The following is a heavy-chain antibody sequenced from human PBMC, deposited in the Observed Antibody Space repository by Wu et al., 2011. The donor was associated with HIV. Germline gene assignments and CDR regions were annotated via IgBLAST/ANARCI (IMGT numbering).Heavy chain of an antibody. CDR1: GGTFSSYA. J-gene: IGHJ6*02. V-gene: IGHV1-69*05. Sequence: QVQLVQSGAEVKKPGSSVKVSCKASGGTFSSYAISWVRQAPGQGLEWMGGIIPIFGTANYAQKFQGRVTITTDESTSTAYMELSSLRSEDTAVYYCGVDIVVVPAAIPRHYYYYGMDVWGQGTTVTVSS. CDR3: GVDIVVVPAAIPRHYYYYGMDV. CDR2: IIPIFGTA. D-gene: IGHD2-2*01.